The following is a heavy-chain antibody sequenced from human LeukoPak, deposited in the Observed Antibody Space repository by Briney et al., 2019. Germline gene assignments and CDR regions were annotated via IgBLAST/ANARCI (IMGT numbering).Heavy chain of an antibody. J-gene: IGHJ3*02. CDR1: GYTLTELS. Sequence: ASVKVSCKVSGYTLTELSMHWVRQAPGKGLEWMGGFDPEDGETIYAQKFQGRVTMTEDTSTDTAYMELSSLRSEDTAVYYCVTTDDSSGYYRNGGDAFDIWGQGTMVTVSS. CDR3: VTTDDSSGYYRNGGDAFDI. CDR2: FDPEDGET. V-gene: IGHV1-24*01. D-gene: IGHD3-22*01.